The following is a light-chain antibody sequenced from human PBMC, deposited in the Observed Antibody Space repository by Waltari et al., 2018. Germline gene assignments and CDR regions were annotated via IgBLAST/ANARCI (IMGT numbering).Light chain of an antibody. Sequence: DIQLPQTPSSLSASVGDRLTITCQASQDTGDSLNWFQHKPGTPPELLIYAVSRLDYGVPSRFTGSRSGTNYSFSITNLQPDDIATYFCQQYRSLPLTFGQGTK. CDR1: QDTGDS. CDR2: AVS. V-gene: IGKV1-33*01. J-gene: IGKJ2*01. CDR3: QQYRSLPLT.